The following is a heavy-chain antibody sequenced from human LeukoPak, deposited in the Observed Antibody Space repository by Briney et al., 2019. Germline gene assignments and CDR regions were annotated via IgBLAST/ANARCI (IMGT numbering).Heavy chain of an antibody. J-gene: IGHJ4*02. V-gene: IGHV3-30*18. CDR2: ISYDGSNK. CDR1: GFTFSSYG. CDR3: AKDLASLDY. Sequence: PGRSLRLSCAASGFTFSSYGMHWVRQAPGKGLEWVAVISYDGSNKYYADSVKGRFTISRDNSKNTLYLQMNSLRVEDTAVYYCAKDLASLDYWGQGTLVTVSS.